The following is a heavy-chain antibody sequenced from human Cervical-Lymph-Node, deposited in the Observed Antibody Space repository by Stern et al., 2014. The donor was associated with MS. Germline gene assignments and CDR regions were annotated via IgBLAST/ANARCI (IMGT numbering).Heavy chain of an antibody. J-gene: IGHJ4*02. CDR3: ARQTTAWASDV. CDR2: IYPGDVET. D-gene: IGHD1-14*01. CDR1: GFKFSIYW. V-gene: IGHV5-51*01. Sequence: EVQLVQSGAELIRPGESLKISCKGSGFKFSIYWIAWVRQMPGKGLEWMGIIYPGDVETRYSPSFQGQFTMSADKSTITAYLQWSSLNASDTAMYFCARQTTAWASDVWGQGTLVTVSS.